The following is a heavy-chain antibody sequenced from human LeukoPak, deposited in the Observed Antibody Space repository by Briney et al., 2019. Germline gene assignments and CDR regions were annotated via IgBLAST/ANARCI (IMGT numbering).Heavy chain of an antibody. D-gene: IGHD6-19*01. CDR2: INPSGGST. CDR1: GYTFTSYY. V-gene: IGHV1-46*01. CDR3: ARVKSKAVAGHDAFDI. Sequence: ASVKVSCKASGYTFTSYYMHWVRQAPGQGLEWMGIINPSGGSTSYAQKFQGRVTMTRDTSTSTVYMELSSLRSEDTAVYYCARVKSKAVAGHDAFDIWGQGTIVTVSS. J-gene: IGHJ3*02.